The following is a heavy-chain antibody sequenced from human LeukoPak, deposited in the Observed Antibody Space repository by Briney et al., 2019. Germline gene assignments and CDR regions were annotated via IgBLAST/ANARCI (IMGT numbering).Heavy chain of an antibody. Sequence: GGTLRLSCAASGFTFSSYGMSWVRQAPGKGLEWVSAISGSGGSTYYADSVKGRFTISRDNSKNTLYLQMNSLRAEDTAVYYCASPTSPSYYDILTGYYSFDYWGQGTLVTVSS. D-gene: IGHD3-9*01. V-gene: IGHV3-23*01. CDR3: ASPTSPSYYDILTGYYSFDY. J-gene: IGHJ4*02. CDR1: GFTFSSYG. CDR2: ISGSGGST.